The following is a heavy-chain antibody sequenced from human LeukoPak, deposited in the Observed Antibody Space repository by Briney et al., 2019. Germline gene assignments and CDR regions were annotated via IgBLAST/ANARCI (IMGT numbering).Heavy chain of an antibody. CDR2: ISTDAYYK. CDR1: GFTFSAYP. CDR3: AREPLSSWYRSSYWYFDL. J-gene: IGHJ2*01. D-gene: IGHD6-13*01. V-gene: IGHV3-30*09. Sequence: PGGSLRLSCAASGFTFSAYPFHWVRQAPGKGLEWVAAISTDAYYKYHGDSVRGRFAISRDNYMNSLYLQLNGLRAEDTAMYYCAREPLSSWYRSSYWYFDLWGRGTLVTVSS.